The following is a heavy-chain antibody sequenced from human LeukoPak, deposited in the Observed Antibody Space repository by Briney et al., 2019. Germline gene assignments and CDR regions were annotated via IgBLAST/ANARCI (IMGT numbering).Heavy chain of an antibody. Sequence: GGSLRLSCAASGFTFSNYAMNCVRQAPGKGLEWVSAISGNGARTYYADSVKGRFTISRDNSKNTLYLQMNSLRAEDTAIYYCATDPNGDYIGALDFWGQGTMVTVSS. CDR2: ISGNGART. CDR3: ATDPNGDYIGALDF. V-gene: IGHV3-23*01. CDR1: GFTFSNYA. D-gene: IGHD4-17*01. J-gene: IGHJ3*01.